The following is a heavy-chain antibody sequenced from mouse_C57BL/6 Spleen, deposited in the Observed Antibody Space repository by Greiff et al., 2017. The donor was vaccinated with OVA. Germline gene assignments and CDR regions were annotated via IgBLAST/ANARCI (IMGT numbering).Heavy chain of an antibody. D-gene: IGHD2-10*01. Sequence: EVKLEESGGGLVQPGGSLSLSCAASGFTFTDYYMSWVRQPPGKALEWLGFIRNKANGYTTEYSASVKGRFTISRDNSQSILYLQMNALRAEDSATYYCASLLWDYFDYWGQGTTLTVSS. CDR3: ASLLWDYFDY. CDR1: GFTFTDYY. J-gene: IGHJ2*01. CDR2: IRNKANGYTT. V-gene: IGHV7-3*01.